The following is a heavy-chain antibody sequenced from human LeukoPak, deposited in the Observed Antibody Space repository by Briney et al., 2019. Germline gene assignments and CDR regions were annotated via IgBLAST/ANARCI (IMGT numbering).Heavy chain of an antibody. CDR3: ARNGSSPNFDF. Sequence: SETLSLTCTVYGGSFSGYYWSWIRQPPGKGLEWLGEINHSGNTNYNPSLKSRVTISVDTSKNQFSLKLSSVTAADTAVYYCARNGSSPNFDFWGQGTLVTASS. V-gene: IGHV4-34*01. J-gene: IGHJ4*02. CDR1: GGSFSGYY. D-gene: IGHD6-6*01. CDR2: INHSGNT.